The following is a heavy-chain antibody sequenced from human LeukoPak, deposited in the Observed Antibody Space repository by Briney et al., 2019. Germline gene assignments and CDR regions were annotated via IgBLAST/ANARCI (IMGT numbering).Heavy chain of an antibody. CDR3: ARGSSSSSWYENWFDP. CDR1: GYTFTNYY. D-gene: IGHD2-2*01. Sequence: GASVKVSCKASGYTFTNYYMHWVRQAPGQGHGWMGIINPSGGSTSYAQEFQGKVTMTRDTSTTTVYMELSSLRSEDTAVYFCARGSSSSSWYENWFDPWGQGTLVTVSS. CDR2: INPSGGST. J-gene: IGHJ5*02. V-gene: IGHV1-46*01.